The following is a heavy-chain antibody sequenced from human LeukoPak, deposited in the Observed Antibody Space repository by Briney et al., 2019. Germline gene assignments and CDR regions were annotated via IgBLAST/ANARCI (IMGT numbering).Heavy chain of an antibody. CDR3: ARQRSIAVAGTGLDY. V-gene: IGHV3-21*01. J-gene: IGHJ4*02. D-gene: IGHD6-19*01. CDR1: GFTFSSYS. Sequence: GGSLRLSCAASGFTFSSYSMNWVRQAPGKGLEWVSSISSSSSYIYYADSVKGRFTISRDNAKNSLYLQMNSLRAEDTAVYYCARQRSIAVAGTGLDYWGQGTLVTFSS. CDR2: ISSSSSYI.